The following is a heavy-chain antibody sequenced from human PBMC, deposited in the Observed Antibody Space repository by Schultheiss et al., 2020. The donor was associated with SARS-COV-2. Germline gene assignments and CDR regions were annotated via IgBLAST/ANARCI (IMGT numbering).Heavy chain of an antibody. D-gene: IGHD4-11*01. CDR3: ARARRMTTAKGDAFDI. CDR1: GFTFSNAW. V-gene: IGHV3-23*01. CDR2: INGSGGTR. Sequence: GGSLRLSCAASGFTFSNAWMSWVRQAPGTGLEWVSLINGSGGTRYSADSVKGRFTISRDNSKNTLYLQMNSLRAEDTAVYYCARARRMTTAKGDAFDIWGQGTMVTVSS. J-gene: IGHJ3*02.